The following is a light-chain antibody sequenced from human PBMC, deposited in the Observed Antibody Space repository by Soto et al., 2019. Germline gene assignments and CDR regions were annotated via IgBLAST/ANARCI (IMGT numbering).Light chain of an antibody. V-gene: IGLV2-14*03. Sequence: QSVLTQPASVSGSPGQSITISCTGTSSDIGGYNYVSWYQQHPGKAPKLMIYDVTTRPSGVSNRFSGSKSGNTASLTISGLQAEDEADYYCSSYSSLTVVVFGGGTKLTVL. J-gene: IGLJ2*01. CDR2: DVT. CDR3: SSYSSLTVVV. CDR1: SSDIGGYNY.